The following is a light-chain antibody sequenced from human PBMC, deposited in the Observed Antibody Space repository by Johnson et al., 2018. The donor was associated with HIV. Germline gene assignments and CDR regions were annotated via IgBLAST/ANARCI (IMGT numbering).Light chain of an antibody. CDR3: GTWDTSLRVLYV. V-gene: IGLV1-51*01. Sequence: QAVLTQPPSVSAAAGQKVTISCSGSSSNIGNNYVAWYQQVPGTAPKLLIYDNNRRPSGVPDRFSGSKSGTSASLAITGLQTGDEAAYYCGTWDTSLRVLYVLGTGTRVSIL. CDR1: SSNIGNNY. CDR2: DNN. J-gene: IGLJ1*01.